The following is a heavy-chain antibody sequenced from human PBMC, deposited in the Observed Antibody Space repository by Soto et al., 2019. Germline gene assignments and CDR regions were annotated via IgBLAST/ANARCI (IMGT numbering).Heavy chain of an antibody. V-gene: IGHV3-23*01. CDR1: GFTFSSYA. D-gene: IGHD3-22*01. J-gene: IGHJ4*02. CDR3: AKIGLGYYDSSGYYGYYFDY. Sequence: EVQLLESGGGLVQPGGSLRLSCAASGFTFSSYAMSWVRQAPGKGLEWVSAISGSGGSTYYADSVKGRFTISRDNSKNTLYLQMNSLRAEDTAVYYCAKIGLGYYDSSGYYGYYFDYWGQGTLVTVSS. CDR2: ISGSGGST.